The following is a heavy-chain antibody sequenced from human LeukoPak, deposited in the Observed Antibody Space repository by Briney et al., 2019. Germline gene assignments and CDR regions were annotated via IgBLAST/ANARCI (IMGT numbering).Heavy chain of an antibody. V-gene: IGHV4-4*07. CDR1: GGSISSYY. J-gene: IGHJ3*02. D-gene: IGHD3-22*01. Sequence: PSETLSLTCTVSGGSISSYYWSWIRQPAGKGLEWIGRIYTSGSTNYNPSLKSRVTMSVDKSKNQFSLKRSSVTAADTAVYYCAREQTHYYDSSGYYYARAFDIWGQGTMVTVSS. CDR2: IYTSGST. CDR3: AREQTHYYDSSGYYYARAFDI.